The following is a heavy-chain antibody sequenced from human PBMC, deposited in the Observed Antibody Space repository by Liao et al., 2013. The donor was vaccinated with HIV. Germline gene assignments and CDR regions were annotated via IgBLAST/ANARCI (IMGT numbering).Heavy chain of an antibody. CDR3: ATAPRGEYFFDY. CDR1: GGSIRSHDDY. J-gene: IGHJ4*02. D-gene: IGHD4-17*01. V-gene: IGHV4-39*07. CDR2: ISYSGDA. Sequence: QVQLQESGPGLVKASETLSLTCAVSGGSIRSHDDYWGWIRQPPGKGLEWIGSISYSGDAFYNPSLKSRVAISVDTSKNQLSLRLTSVSAADTAIYYCATAPRGEYFFDYWGQGTRGHRLL.